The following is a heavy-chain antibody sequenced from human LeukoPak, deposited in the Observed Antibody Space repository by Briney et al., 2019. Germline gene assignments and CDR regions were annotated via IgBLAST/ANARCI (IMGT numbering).Heavy chain of an antibody. CDR2: ISGSGGST. CDR3: ARDDLRGGVLPGPIYAFDI. J-gene: IGHJ3*02. V-gene: IGHV3-23*01. CDR1: GFTFSSYG. Sequence: PGGSLRLSCAASGFTFSSYGMSWVRQAPGKGLEWVSAISGSGGSTYYADSVKGRFTISRDNSKNTLYLQMNSLRAEDTAVYYCARDDLRGGVLPGPIYAFDIWGQGTMVTVSS. D-gene: IGHD2/OR15-2a*01.